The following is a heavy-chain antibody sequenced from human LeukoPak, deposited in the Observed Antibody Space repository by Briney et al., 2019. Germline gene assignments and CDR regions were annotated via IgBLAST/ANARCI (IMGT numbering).Heavy chain of an antibody. CDR3: ARLHDPLNAFDI. CDR2: IYTSGST. V-gene: IGHV4-4*07. J-gene: IGHJ3*02. CDR1: GGSISSYY. Sequence: SETLSLTCTVSGGSISSYYWSWIRQPAGKGLEWIGRIYTSGSTNYNPSLKSRVTMSVDTSKNQFSLRLSSVTAADTAVYYCARLHDPLNAFDIWGQGTMVTVSS.